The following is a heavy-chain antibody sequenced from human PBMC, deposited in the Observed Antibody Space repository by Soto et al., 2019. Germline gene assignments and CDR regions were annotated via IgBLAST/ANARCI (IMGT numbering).Heavy chain of an antibody. CDR3: AKDWVGGSNKYYFEY. V-gene: IGHV3-30*18. D-gene: IGHD1-26*01. Sequence: QVQLVESGGGVVRPGRSLRLSCVAAGFTFRDYGMHWVRQAPGKGLEWVAGISHHGLKEHYADSVKGRFTISRDNSKKTVYLQLISLRGDDTSVYYCAKDWVGGSNKYYFEYGGKGTLVTVSS. J-gene: IGHJ4*02. CDR1: GFTFRDYG. CDR2: ISHHGLKE.